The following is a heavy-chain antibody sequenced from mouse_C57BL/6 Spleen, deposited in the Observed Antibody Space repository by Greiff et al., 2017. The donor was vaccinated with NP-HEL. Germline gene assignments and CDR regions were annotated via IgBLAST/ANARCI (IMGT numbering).Heavy chain of an antibody. V-gene: IGHV5-17*01. D-gene: IGHD2-2*01. CDR3: ARWLFAY. J-gene: IGHJ3*01. CDR2: ISSGSSTI. Sequence: EVQLQQSGGGLVKPGGSLKLSCAASGFTFSDYGMHWVRQAPEKGLEWVAYISSGSSTIYYADTVKGRFTISRDNAKNTLFLQMTSLRSEDTAMYYCARWLFAYWGQGTLVTVSA. CDR1: GFTFSDYG.